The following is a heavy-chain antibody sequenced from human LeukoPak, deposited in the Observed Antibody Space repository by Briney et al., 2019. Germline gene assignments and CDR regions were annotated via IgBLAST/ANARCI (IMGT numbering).Heavy chain of an antibody. J-gene: IGHJ4*02. V-gene: IGHV3-23*01. CDR3: ANPSPDYSIAAAAPFDY. CDR2: ISGSGGST. Sequence: GGSLRLSCAASGFTFSSYAISWVRQAPGKGLEWVSAISGSGGSTYYADSVKGRFTISRDNSKNTLYLQMNSLRAEDTAVYYCANPSPDYSIAAAAPFDYWGQGTLVTVSS. CDR1: GFTFSSYA. D-gene: IGHD6-13*01.